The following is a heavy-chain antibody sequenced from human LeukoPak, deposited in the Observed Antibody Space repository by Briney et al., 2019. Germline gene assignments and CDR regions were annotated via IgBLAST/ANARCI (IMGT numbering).Heavy chain of an antibody. CDR2: ISDSGGRT. D-gene: IGHD5-18*01. CDR3: AGRPTGYSSGYIH. CDR1: GFPFSSYA. V-gene: IGHV3-23*01. J-gene: IGHJ4*02. Sequence: PGRSLRLSCAASGFPFSSYAMSWVRQAPEKGLEWVSVISDSGGRTYSAASVKGRFTISRDNSKDTLYLQMNSLRAEDTAVYYCAGRPTGYSSGYIHWGQGTLVTVSS.